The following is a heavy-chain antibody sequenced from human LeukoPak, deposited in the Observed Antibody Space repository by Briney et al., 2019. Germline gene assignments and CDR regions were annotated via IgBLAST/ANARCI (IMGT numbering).Heavy chain of an antibody. Sequence: GEPLKISCKGSGYSFTNYWIGWVRRMPGKGLEWMGAIYPGDSDTRYSPSFQGQVTISADKSISTAYLQWSSLKASDTAMYYCARHRYCTSTACFDMGGYWGQGTLVTVSS. J-gene: IGHJ4*02. CDR3: ARHRYCTSTACFDMGGY. CDR2: IYPGDSDT. CDR1: GYSFTNYW. D-gene: IGHD2-2*01. V-gene: IGHV5-51*01.